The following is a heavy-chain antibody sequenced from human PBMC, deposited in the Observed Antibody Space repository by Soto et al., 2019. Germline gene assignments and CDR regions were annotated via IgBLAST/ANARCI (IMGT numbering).Heavy chain of an antibody. CDR2: IYYSGST. CDR1: GGSISSYY. V-gene: IGHV4-59*01. Sequence: SETLSLTCTVSGGSISSYYWSWIRQPPGKGLEWIGYIYYSGSTNYNPSLKSRVTISVDTSKNQFSLKLSSVTAADTAVYYCARATGFLEWFIDYCGQGTLVTVSS. J-gene: IGHJ4*02. D-gene: IGHD3-3*01. CDR3: ARATGFLEWFIDY.